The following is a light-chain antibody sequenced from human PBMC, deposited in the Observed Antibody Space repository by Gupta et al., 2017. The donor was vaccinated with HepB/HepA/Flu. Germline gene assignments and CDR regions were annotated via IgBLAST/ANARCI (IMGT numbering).Light chain of an antibody. J-gene: IGLJ2*01. CDR3: LLSYSGALI. CDR1: TGPITSGHD. CDR2: HTN. V-gene: IGLV7-46*01. Sequence: QAVVTQEPSLTVSPGRTVALTCGSSTGPITSGHDPYWLQQKPGQVPKTLIYHTNKKHAWTPARFSASLLGGRAALTLSGAQPEDEADYYCLLSYSGALIFGGGTRLTVL.